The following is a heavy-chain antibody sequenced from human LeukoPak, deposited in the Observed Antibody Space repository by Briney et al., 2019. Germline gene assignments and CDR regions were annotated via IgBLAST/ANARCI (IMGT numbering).Heavy chain of an antibody. V-gene: IGHV7-4-1*02. Sequence: PSVKVSCKASGYTFTSSALNWVRQAPGQGLEWMGWINTNTGNPTYAQGFTGRFVFSLDTSVSTAYLHISSLEAEDTAIYYCATDLKKGDSGCFDYWGQGTLVTVSS. CDR1: GYTFTSSA. J-gene: IGHJ4*02. CDR2: INTNTGNP. D-gene: IGHD6-19*01. CDR3: ATDLKKGDSGCFDY.